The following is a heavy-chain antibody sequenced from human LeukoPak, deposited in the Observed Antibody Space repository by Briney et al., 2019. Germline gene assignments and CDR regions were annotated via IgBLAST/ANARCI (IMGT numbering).Heavy chain of an antibody. V-gene: IGHV1-24*01. CDR2: FDPEDGET. CDR3: ATRTRDIVVVPAAMFPTEY. D-gene: IGHD2-2*01. J-gene: IGHJ4*02. CDR1: GYTPTELS. Sequence: ASVKVSCKVSGYTPTELSMHWVRQAPGKGLEWMGGFDPEDGETIYAHKFQGRVTMTEDTSTDTAYMELRRLRSEDTAVSYFATRTRDIVVVPAAMFPTEYWGQGTLVTVSS.